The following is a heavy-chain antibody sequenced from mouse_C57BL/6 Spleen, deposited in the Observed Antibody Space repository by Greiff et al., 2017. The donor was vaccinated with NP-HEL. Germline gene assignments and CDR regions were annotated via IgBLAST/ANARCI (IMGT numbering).Heavy chain of an antibody. D-gene: IGHD3-1*01. J-gene: IGHJ3*01. CDR3: ARGELGAY. Sequence: EVQLVESGGGLVKPGGSLKLSCAASGFTFSDYGMHWVRQAPEKGLEWVAYISSGSSTIYYADTVKGRFTISRDNAKNTLFLQMTSLRSEDTAMYYCARGELGAYWGQGTLVTVSA. V-gene: IGHV5-17*01. CDR2: ISSGSSTI. CDR1: GFTFSDYG.